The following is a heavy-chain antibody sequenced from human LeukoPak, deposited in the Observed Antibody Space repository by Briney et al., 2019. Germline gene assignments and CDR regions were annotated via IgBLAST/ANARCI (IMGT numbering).Heavy chain of an antibody. V-gene: IGHV3-53*01. Sequence: GGSLRLSCAASRFTVCNHYMSWVRHAPGKGVESGSLIYSGVSTYYADSVKGRLTISRDNSMKMLFLQMNSVRADDTAVYYCAKRHCTSSHCFGFDYWGQGTVVSVSS. D-gene: IGHD2-2*01. CDR3: AKRHCTSSHCFGFDY. CDR1: RFTVCNHY. J-gene: IGHJ4*02. CDR2: IYSGVST.